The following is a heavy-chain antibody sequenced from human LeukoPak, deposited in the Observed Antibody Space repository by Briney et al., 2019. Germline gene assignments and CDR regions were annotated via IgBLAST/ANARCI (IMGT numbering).Heavy chain of an antibody. Sequence: GGSLRLSCAASGFTFSSFWMSWVRQAPGKGLEWVANIKEDGSEKYYVDSVKGRFTISRDNARNSLFLQMNSLRTEDTAVYYCARDAVTAYWGQGTLVTVSS. CDR2: IKEDGSEK. V-gene: IGHV3-7*01. CDR3: ARDAVTAY. D-gene: IGHD1-14*01. J-gene: IGHJ4*02. CDR1: GFTFSSFW.